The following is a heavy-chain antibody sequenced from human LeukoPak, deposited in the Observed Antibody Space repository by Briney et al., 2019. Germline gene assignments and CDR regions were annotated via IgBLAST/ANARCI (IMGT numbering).Heavy chain of an antibody. CDR3: AKSGGYGLIDY. Sequence: PGGSLRLSCAASGFIFSGYWMTWVRQVPGKGLEWIGNIYSSGSTYYNASLQSRVTISIDTSKNQFSLRLNSVTAADTAMYYCAKSGGYGLIDYWGQGTRVTVSS. J-gene: IGHJ4*02. CDR2: IYSSGST. D-gene: IGHD1-26*01. V-gene: IGHV4-59*04. CDR1: GFIFSGYW.